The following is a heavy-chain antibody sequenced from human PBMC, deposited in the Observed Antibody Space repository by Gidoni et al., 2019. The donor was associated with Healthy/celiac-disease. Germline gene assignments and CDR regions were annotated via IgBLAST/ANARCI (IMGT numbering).Heavy chain of an antibody. V-gene: IGHV4-39*01. Sequence: QLQLQESGPGLVKPSETLSLTCTVSGGSISSSSYYWGWIRQPPGKGLEWIGSIYYSGSTYYNPSLKSRVTISVDTSKNQFSLKLSSVTAADTAVYYCARPVPDQRPPWFDPWGQGTLVTVSS. CDR1: GGSISSSSYY. CDR3: ARPVPDQRPPWFDP. CDR2: IYYSGST. D-gene: IGHD2-2*01. J-gene: IGHJ5*02.